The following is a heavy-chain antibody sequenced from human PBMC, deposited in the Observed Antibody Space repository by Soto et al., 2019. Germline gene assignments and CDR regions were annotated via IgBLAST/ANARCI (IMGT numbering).Heavy chain of an antibody. CDR3: ARDNVASTNYFWFDP. V-gene: IGHV3-33*01. J-gene: IGHJ5*02. D-gene: IGHD1-7*01. Sequence: PWWSLRLSCPASVFTFSSYGMHWGRLTPGKGLEWVALVWNDGTNPYYADSVQGRFTISRDNSKNTLYLQMNRLSAEDTAVYYCARDNVASTNYFWFDPRGQGTLVTVSS. CDR2: VWNDGTNP. CDR1: VFTFSSYG.